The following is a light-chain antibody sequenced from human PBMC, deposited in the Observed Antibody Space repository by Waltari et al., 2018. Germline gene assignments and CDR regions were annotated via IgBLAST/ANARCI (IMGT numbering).Light chain of an antibody. J-gene: IGLJ1*01. CDR2: EVA. V-gene: IGLV2-23*02. CDR1: SSDFGKSNL. CDR3: SSNAGGHVV. Sequence: QSALTQPASVSGSPGQSTTISCTGASSDFGKSNLVSWVQKYPGKAPTLLIDEVANRPSGVSHRFAGSKSGNTASLTSSGLRTEDEADYYCSSNAGGHVVFGSGTKVTVL.